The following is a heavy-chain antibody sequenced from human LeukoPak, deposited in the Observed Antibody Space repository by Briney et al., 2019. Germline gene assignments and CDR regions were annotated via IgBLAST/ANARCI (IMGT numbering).Heavy chain of an antibody. J-gene: IGHJ4*02. Sequence: SVKVSCKASGGTFSSYAISWVRQAPGQGLEWMGGIIPIFGTANYAQRFQGRVTITADESTSTAYMELSSLRSEDTAVYYCASSQYYYDSSGYYSYWGQGTLVTVSS. V-gene: IGHV1-69*01. CDR1: GGTFSSYA. CDR2: IIPIFGTA. D-gene: IGHD3-22*01. CDR3: ASSQYYYDSSGYYSY.